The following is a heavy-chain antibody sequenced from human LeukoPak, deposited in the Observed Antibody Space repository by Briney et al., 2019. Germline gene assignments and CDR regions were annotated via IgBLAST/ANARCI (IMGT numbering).Heavy chain of an antibody. CDR2: IYHSGST. Sequence: SGTLSLTCAVSGGSISSSNWWSWVRQPPGKGLEWIGEIYHSGSTNYNPSLKSRVTISVDKSKNQFSLKLSSVTAADTAVYYCARVRREMKRSLGRTTEYSYYYYMDVWGKGTTVTVSS. D-gene: IGHD1/OR15-1a*01. CDR3: ARVRREMKRSLGRTTEYSYYYYMDV. CDR1: GGSISSSNW. J-gene: IGHJ6*03. V-gene: IGHV4-4*02.